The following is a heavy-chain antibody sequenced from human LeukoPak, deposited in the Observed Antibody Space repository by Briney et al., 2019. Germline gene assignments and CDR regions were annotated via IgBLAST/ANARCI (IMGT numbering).Heavy chain of an antibody. J-gene: IGHJ6*03. CDR3: AKAGRGGAITMVRGVKGDYYYMDV. CDR1: GFTFSSYG. D-gene: IGHD3-10*01. Sequence: GGSLRLSCGASGFTFSSYGMSWVRQAPGKGLEWVSAISGSGGRTYHADSVKGRFTISRDNSKNTLYLQMNSLRAEDTAVYYCAKAGRGGAITMVRGVKGDYYYMDVWGKGTTVTISS. V-gene: IGHV3-23*01. CDR2: ISGSGGRT.